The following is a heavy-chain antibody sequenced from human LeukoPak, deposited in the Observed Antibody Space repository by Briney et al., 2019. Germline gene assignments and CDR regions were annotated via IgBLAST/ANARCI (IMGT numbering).Heavy chain of an antibody. V-gene: IGHV3-21*06. Sequence: KAGGFLRLSCTGSGFTIRSYTMSWVRQAPGKGLEWVSSISVGGNSTYYADFVKGRFTISRDNAKNSLHLLMTNLKAEDTAVYFCARDFANIVVVPLPTTNWFDPWGQGTLVTVSP. J-gene: IGHJ5*02. CDR2: ISVGGNST. CDR3: ARDFANIVVVPLPTTNWFDP. D-gene: IGHD2-2*01. CDR1: GFTIRSYT.